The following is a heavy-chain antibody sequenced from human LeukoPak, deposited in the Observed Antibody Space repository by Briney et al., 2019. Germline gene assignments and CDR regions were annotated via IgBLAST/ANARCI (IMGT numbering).Heavy chain of an antibody. V-gene: IGHV3-30*03. CDR3: ARDLDDSSGSYLDY. D-gene: IGHD3-22*01. CDR1: GFTFSNFA. Sequence: GGSLRLSCAVSGFTFSNFAMHWVRQPPGKGLEWVAVTSYDGGNEYYAEAVEGRFTITRDNSKNTLYLQMNSLRGEDTAVYYCARDLDDSSGSYLDYWGQGTLVTVSS. J-gene: IGHJ4*02. CDR2: TSYDGGNE.